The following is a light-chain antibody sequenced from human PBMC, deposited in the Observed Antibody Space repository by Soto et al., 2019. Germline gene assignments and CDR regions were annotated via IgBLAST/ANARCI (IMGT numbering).Light chain of an antibody. CDR3: QVWDNNSDHVV. CDR1: NIGSKS. CDR2: DGG. J-gene: IGLJ2*01. Sequence: SYELTQPPSVSLAPGQTARITCGGNNIGSKSVHWYQQKPGQAPVLVVYDGGDRPSGIPERFSGSNSGNTATLTISRVGAGDEADYYCQVWDNNSDHVVFGGGTKLTVL. V-gene: IGLV3-21*02.